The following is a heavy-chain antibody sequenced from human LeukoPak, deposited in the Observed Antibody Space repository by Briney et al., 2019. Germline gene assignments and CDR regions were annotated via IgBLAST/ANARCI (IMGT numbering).Heavy chain of an antibody. CDR2: IRYVGSDK. CDR3: ARNGEYCSSTSCGDY. J-gene: IGHJ4*02. D-gene: IGHD2-2*01. Sequence: GGSLRLSCAASGFTFSSYAIEWVRQAPGKGLEWVAFIRYVGSDKYYADSVKGRFTISRDNSKNTLYLQMNSLRAEDTAVYYCARNGEYCSSTSCGDYWGQGTLVTVSS. V-gene: IGHV3-30*02. CDR1: GFTFSSYA.